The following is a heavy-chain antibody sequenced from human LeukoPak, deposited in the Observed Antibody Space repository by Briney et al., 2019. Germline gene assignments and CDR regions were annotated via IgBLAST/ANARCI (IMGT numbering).Heavy chain of an antibody. V-gene: IGHV1-69*13. J-gene: IGHJ1*01. CDR2: IIPIFGTA. CDR1: GGTFSSYA. Sequence: ASVKVSCKASGGTFSSYAISWVRQAPGQGLEWVGGIIPIFGTANYAQKFQGRVTITADESTSTAYMELSSLRSEDTAVYYCASRCGSSSCYTGFQHWGQGTLVTVSS. D-gene: IGHD2-2*02. CDR3: ASRCGSSSCYTGFQH.